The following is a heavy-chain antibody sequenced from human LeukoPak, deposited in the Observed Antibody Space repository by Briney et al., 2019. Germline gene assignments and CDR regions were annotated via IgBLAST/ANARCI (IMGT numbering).Heavy chain of an antibody. CDR2: IYYSGST. J-gene: IGHJ4*02. CDR1: GGSISSYY. D-gene: IGHD3-16*01. CDR3: ASQLGYFGY. Sequence: SETLSLTCTVSGGSISSYYWSWIRQPPGKGLEWIGYIYYSGSTNYNPSLKSRVTMSIDTSKNRFSLKLRSVTAADTAMYYCASQLGYFGYWGQGTLVTVSS. V-gene: IGHV4-59*01.